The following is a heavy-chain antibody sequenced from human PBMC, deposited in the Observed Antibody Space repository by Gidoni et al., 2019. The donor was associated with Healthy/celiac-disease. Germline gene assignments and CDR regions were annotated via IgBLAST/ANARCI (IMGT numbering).Heavy chain of an antibody. D-gene: IGHD4-17*01. V-gene: IGHV3-23*01. CDR2: ISGTDGST. Sequence: EVQLLESGGGLVQPGGSLSLSCAASGFTFRNYAMTWVRQAPGKGLEWVSTISGTDGSTDYADSVKGRFTISRDNSKNTLYLQMNTLRAEDTAVYYCAKDLYGDYVGDYWGQGTLVTVS. J-gene: IGHJ4*02. CDR3: AKDLYGDYVGDY. CDR1: GFTFRNYA.